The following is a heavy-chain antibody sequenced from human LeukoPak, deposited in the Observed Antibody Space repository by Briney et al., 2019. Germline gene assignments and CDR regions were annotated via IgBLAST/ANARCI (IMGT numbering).Heavy chain of an antibody. J-gene: IGHJ3*02. Sequence: GGSLRLSCAASGFTFSSYAMSWVRQAPGKGLEWVSSISGSGNRTYYADSVKGRFTISRDNSKNTLFLQMNSLRAEDTAVYYCARSFPITMVRGVTYDAFDIWGQGTMVTVSS. CDR1: GFTFSSYA. CDR2: ISGSGNRT. D-gene: IGHD3-10*01. CDR3: ARSFPITMVRGVTYDAFDI. V-gene: IGHV3-23*01.